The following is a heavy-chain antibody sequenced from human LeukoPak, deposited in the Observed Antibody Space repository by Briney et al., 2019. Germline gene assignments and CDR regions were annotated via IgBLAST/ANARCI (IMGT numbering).Heavy chain of an antibody. D-gene: IGHD5-24*01. J-gene: IGHJ4*02. V-gene: IGHV1-46*01. CDR3: TRGGDVYIFDY. CDR1: GYTFTSYY. CDR2: IHPSGGGT. Sequence: ASVKVSCTASGYTFTSYYIHWVRQAPGQGLEWMGRIHPSGGGTSYAQKFQGRLTMTRDTSTSTVYMELSSLTSEDTAVYFCTRGGDVYIFDYWGQGTLVTVSS.